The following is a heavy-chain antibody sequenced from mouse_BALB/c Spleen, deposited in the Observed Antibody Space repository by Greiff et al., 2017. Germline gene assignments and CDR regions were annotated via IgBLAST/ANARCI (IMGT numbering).Heavy chain of an antibody. V-gene: IGHV3-2*02. CDR3: ARWGNDYDDAMDY. CDR2: ISYSGST. Sequence: EVMLVESGPGLVKPSQSLSLTCTVTGYSITSDYAWNWIRQFPGNKLEWMGYISYSGSTSYNPSLKSRISITRDTSKNQFFLQLNSVTTEDTATYYCARWGNDYDDAMDYWGQGTSVTVSS. J-gene: IGHJ4*01. CDR1: GYSITSDYA. D-gene: IGHD2-4*01.